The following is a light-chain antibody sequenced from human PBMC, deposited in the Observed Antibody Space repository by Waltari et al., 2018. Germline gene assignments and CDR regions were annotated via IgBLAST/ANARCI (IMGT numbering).Light chain of an antibody. CDR2: ESN. Sequence: QSVLTQPPSVSAAPGPKVTISCPGSSSNIWKKYVSWYQQLPGTAPKLLIYESNKRPAGIPDRFSGANSGTTATLGSTGLQTGDEADYYCGTWDSSLNVELIGGGTKLTVL. CDR3: GTWDSSLNVEL. V-gene: IGLV1-51*01. J-gene: IGLJ2*01. CDR1: SSNIWKKY.